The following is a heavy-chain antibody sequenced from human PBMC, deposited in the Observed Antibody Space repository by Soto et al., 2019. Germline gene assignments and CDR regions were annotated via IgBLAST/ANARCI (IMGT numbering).Heavy chain of an antibody. CDR2: IYPDDSDT. CDR1: GYIFTSHW. J-gene: IGHJ3*02. V-gene: IGHV5-51*01. D-gene: IGHD2-15*01. Sequence: PGESLKLSCKGSGYIFTSHWIGWVRQMPGKGLEWMGIIYPDDSDTRYSPSFQGQVTISVDKSITTAYLQWSSLKASDTAIYYCATHSRRYCSGGTCYNDAFDIWGQGTMVTVSS. CDR3: ATHSRRYCSGGTCYNDAFDI.